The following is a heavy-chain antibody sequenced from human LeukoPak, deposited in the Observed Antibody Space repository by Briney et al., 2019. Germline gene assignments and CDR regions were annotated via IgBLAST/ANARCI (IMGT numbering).Heavy chain of an antibody. CDR1: GGSISSYY. J-gene: IGHJ3*02. CDR3: ARDGAATIPNAFDI. D-gene: IGHD6-13*01. V-gene: IGHV4-4*07. CDR2: IYTSGST. Sequence: SETLSLTCTVPGGSISSYYWSWIRQPAGKGLEWIGRIYTSGSTNYNPSLKSRVTMSVDTSKNQFSLKLSSVTAADTAVYYCARDGAATIPNAFDIWGQGTMATVSS.